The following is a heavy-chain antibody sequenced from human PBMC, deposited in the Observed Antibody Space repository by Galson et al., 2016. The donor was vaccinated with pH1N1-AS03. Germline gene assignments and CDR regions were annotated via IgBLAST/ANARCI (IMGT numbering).Heavy chain of an antibody. CDR1: GFTFSSYA. J-gene: IGHJ4*02. V-gene: IGHV3-23*01. CDR3: AKDEGDGYCSGGSCYKYFDY. D-gene: IGHD2-15*01. CDR2: LSGGGVST. Sequence: SLRLSCAASGFTFSSYAMSWVRQSPGKGLEWVSALSGGGVSTYYAASVKGRFTISRDNSKNTLYLQMNSLRAEDTAIYYCAKDEGDGYCSGGSCYKYFDYWGQGTLVTVSS.